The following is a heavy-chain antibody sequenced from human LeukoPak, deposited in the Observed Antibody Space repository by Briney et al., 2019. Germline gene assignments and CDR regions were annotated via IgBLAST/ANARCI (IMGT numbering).Heavy chain of an antibody. Sequence: SETLSLTCTVSGGSISSGGYYWSWIRQHPGKGLEWIGYIYYSGSTYYNPSLKSRVTISVDTSKNQFSLKLSSVTAADTAVYYRAREYSSGWYYFDYWGQGTLVTVSS. J-gene: IGHJ4*02. CDR3: AREYSSGWYYFDY. V-gene: IGHV4-31*03. CDR1: GGSISSGGYY. CDR2: IYYSGST. D-gene: IGHD6-19*01.